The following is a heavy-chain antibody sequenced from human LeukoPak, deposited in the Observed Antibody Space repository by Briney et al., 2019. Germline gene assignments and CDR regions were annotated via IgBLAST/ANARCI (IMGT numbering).Heavy chain of an antibody. Sequence: PGGSLRLSCAASGFTFSTYWMHWVRQAPGKGLVWVSRISSDGSITSYADSVKGRFTISRDNAKNTLYLQMNSLRAEDTAVYYCARHLNYYVDYGGQGTLVTVSS. CDR2: ISSDGSIT. CDR1: GFTFSTYW. D-gene: IGHD3-10*01. V-gene: IGHV3-74*01. CDR3: ARHLNYYVDY. J-gene: IGHJ4*02.